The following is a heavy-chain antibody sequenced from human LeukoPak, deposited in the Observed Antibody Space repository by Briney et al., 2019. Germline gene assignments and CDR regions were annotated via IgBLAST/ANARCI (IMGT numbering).Heavy chain of an antibody. D-gene: IGHD6-6*01. V-gene: IGHV3-7*03. CDR2: VNRDGSET. CDR1: GFTLSNHW. Sequence: PGGSLRLSCAASGFTLSNHWMTWVRQVPGRGPEWVANVNRDGSETYYLDSVKGRFTISRDNAKKSLFLQMNSLRAEDTALYYCARDPSYSSSSPYFDYWGQGVLVTVSS. J-gene: IGHJ4*02. CDR3: ARDPSYSSSSPYFDY.